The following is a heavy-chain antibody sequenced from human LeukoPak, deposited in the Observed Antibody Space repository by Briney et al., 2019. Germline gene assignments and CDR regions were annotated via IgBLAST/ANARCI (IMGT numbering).Heavy chain of an antibody. CDR2: IGSNGAGT. V-gene: IGHV3-23*01. CDR1: GFTFSSSA. J-gene: IGHJ4*02. CDR3: ATTLHSGYYDLY. D-gene: IGHD3-22*01. Sequence: GGSLRLSCAASGFTFSSSAMSWVRQAPGKGLEWVSGIGSNGAGTYYAVSVKGRFTISRDNSKNTLYLQLNSLRAEDTAVYYCATTLHSGYYDLYWGQGTLVTVSS.